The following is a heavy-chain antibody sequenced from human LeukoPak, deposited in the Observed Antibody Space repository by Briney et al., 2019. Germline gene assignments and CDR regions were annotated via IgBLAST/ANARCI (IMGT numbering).Heavy chain of an antibody. CDR3: ARTPRGLWFGELLGWFDP. D-gene: IGHD3-10*01. CDR1: GGSFSGYY. CDR2: IYYSGST. Sequence: SETLSLTCAVYGGSFSGYYWSWIRQPPGKGLEWIGYIYYSGSTNYNPSLKSRVTISVDTSKNQFSLKLSSVTAADTAVYYCARTPRGLWFGELLGWFDPWGQGTLVTVSS. V-gene: IGHV4-59*01. J-gene: IGHJ5*02.